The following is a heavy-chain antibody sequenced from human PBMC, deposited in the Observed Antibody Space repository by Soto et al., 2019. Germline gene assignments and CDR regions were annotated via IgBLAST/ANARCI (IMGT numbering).Heavy chain of an antibody. J-gene: IGHJ6*02. D-gene: IGHD6-6*01. Sequence: SETLSLTCTVSGGSISSYYWSWIRQPPGKGLEWIGYIYYSGSTNYIPSLKSRVTISVDTSKNQFSLKLSSVTAADTAVYYCARVKYSSYPAYYYYGMDVWGQGTTVTVSS. V-gene: IGHV4-59*01. CDR2: IYYSGST. CDR3: ARVKYSSYPAYYYYGMDV. CDR1: GGSISSYY.